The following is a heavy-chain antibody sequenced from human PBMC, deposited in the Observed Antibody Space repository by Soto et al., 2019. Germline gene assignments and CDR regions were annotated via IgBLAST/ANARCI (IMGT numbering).Heavy chain of an antibody. CDR1: GGSISSSSYY. D-gene: IGHD3-10*01. J-gene: IGHJ5*02. Sequence: SETLSLTCTVSGGSISSSSYYWGWIRQPPGKGLEWIGSIYYSGSTYYNPSLKSRVTISVDTSKNQFSLKLSSVTAADTAVYYCAATYYYGSGSYYNVRDWFDPWGQGTLVTVSS. V-gene: IGHV4-39*01. CDR3: AATYYYGSGSYYNVRDWFDP. CDR2: IYYSGST.